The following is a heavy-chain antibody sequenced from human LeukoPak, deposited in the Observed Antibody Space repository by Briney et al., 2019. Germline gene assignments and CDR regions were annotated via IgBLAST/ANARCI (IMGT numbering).Heavy chain of an antibody. D-gene: IGHD5-24*01. CDR2: INPNSGGT. J-gene: IGHJ3*02. CDR1: GYTFTGYY. CDR3: ARGEMATIEDAFDI. V-gene: IGHV1-2*02. Sequence: ASVKVSFKASGYTFTGYYMHWVRQAPGQGLEWMGWINPNSGGTNYAQKFQGRVTMTRDTSISTAYMELSRLRSDDTAVYYCARGEMATIEDAFDIWGQGTMVTVSS.